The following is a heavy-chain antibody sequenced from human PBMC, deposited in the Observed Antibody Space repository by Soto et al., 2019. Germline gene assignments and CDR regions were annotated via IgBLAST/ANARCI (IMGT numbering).Heavy chain of an antibody. D-gene: IGHD2-21*01. Sequence: GASVKVSCKASGYTFTGYYMHWVRQAPGQGLEWMGWINPNSGGTNYAQKFQGWVTMTRDTSISTAYMELSRLRSDDTAVYYCARSPKPIESPDYWGQGTLVTVSS. CDR2: INPNSGGT. CDR1: GYTFTGYY. J-gene: IGHJ4*02. CDR3: ARSPKPIESPDY. V-gene: IGHV1-2*04.